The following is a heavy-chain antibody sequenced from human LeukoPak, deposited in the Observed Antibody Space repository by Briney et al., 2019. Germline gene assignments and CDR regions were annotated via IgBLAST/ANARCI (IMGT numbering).Heavy chain of an antibody. CDR3: ARDPNYYDI. CDR2: ISAYNGNT. CDR1: GYTFTSYG. J-gene: IGHJ3*02. Sequence: ASVKVSCKTSGYTFTSYGISWVRQAPGQGLEWMGWISAYNGNTNYAQKLQGRVTMTTDTSTSTAYVELRSLRSDDTAVYYCARDPNYYDIWGQGTMVTVSS. V-gene: IGHV1-18*01. D-gene: IGHD3-10*01.